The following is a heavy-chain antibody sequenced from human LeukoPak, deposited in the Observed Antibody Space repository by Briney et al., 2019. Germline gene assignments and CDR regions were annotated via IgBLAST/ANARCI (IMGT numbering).Heavy chain of an antibody. CDR2: IRYDGGNK. V-gene: IGHV3-30*02. J-gene: IGHJ4*02. D-gene: IGHD3-22*01. CDR1: GFTFSSYG. CDR3: AKASFNYYDSSGYESSFDY. Sequence: GGSLRLSCAASGFTFSSYGMHWVRQAPGKGLEWVAFIRYDGGNKYYADSVKGRFTISRDNSKNTLYLQMNSLRAEDTAVYYCAKASFNYYDSSGYESSFDYWGQGTLVTVSS.